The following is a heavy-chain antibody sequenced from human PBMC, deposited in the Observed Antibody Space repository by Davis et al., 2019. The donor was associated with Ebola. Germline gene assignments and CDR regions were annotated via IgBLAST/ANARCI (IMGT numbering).Heavy chain of an antibody. D-gene: IGHD5-24*01. J-gene: IGHJ5*02. CDR3: ARTDGYRFGWFDP. CDR1: GFTFSSYG. Sequence: PGGSLRLSCAASGFTFSSYGMHWVRQAPGKGLEWVAVISYDGSNKYYADSVKGRFTISRHNSKNTLYLQMNSLRAEDTAVYYCARTDGYRFGWFDPWGQGTLVTVSS. V-gene: IGHV3-30*03. CDR2: ISYDGSNK.